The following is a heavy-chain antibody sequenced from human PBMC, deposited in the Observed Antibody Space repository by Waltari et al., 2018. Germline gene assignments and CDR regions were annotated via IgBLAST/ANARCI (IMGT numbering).Heavy chain of an antibody. Sequence: EVQLVESGGGLVQPGGSLRLSCAASGFTFSRYSVSWVRQAPGKGLEWVSYLSGSASAIYYADSVKGRFTISRDNAKSSLFLHMTSLRAEDTAVYYCARDRGGDSSGLSPDAFDYWGQGTLVTVAP. D-gene: IGHD3-22*01. CDR3: ARDRGGDSSGLSPDAFDY. J-gene: IGHJ4*02. CDR2: LSGSASAI. V-gene: IGHV3-48*04. CDR1: GFTFSRYS.